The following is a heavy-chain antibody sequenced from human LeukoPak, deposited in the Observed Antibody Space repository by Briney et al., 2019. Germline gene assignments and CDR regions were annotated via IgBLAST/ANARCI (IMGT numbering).Heavy chain of an antibody. CDR1: GYTFTSYD. D-gene: IGHD5-18*01. CDR2: ISAYNGNT. V-gene: IGHV1-18*01. Sequence: ASVKVSCKASGYTFTSYDISWVRQAPGQGLEWMGWISAYNGNTNYAQKLQGRVTMTTDTSTSTAYMELRSLRSDDTAVYYCARDTAHKDAFDIWGQGTMVTVSP. J-gene: IGHJ3*02. CDR3: ARDTAHKDAFDI.